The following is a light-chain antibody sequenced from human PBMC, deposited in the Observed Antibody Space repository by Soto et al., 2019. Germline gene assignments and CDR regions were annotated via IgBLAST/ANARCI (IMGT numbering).Light chain of an antibody. CDR3: QQSYSTPRT. CDR1: HSISSY. Sequence: DIQITQSPSCLSASVGDRVIITCRASHSISSYLNWYHQKPGKAPKLLIYAASSLQSGVPSRFSGSGSGTDFTLTISSLQPEDFATYYCQQSYSTPRTFGQGTKVDI. V-gene: IGKV1-39*01. J-gene: IGKJ1*01. CDR2: AAS.